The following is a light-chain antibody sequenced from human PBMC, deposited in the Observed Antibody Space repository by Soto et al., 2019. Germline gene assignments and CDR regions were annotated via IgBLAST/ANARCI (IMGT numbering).Light chain of an antibody. J-gene: IGKJ2*01. V-gene: IGKV3-20*01. Sequence: EVVLTQSPGTLSLSPGERATLSCRASQSIINNYLAWYQQRPGQAPRLLIYGSSDRATGIPGRFSGSGSGKDFTLIISRLEPEDVAVYYRHQYGSSPPYTFGQGTKVEI. CDR2: GSS. CDR1: QSIINNY. CDR3: HQYGSSPPYT.